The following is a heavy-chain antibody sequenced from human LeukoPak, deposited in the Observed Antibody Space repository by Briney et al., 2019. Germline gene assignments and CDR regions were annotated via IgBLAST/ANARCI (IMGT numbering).Heavy chain of an antibody. CDR2: INHSGST. D-gene: IGHD6-13*01. CDR1: GGSFSGYY. V-gene: IGHV4-34*01. Sequence: PSETLSLTCAVYGGSFSGYYWSWIRQPPGKGLEWIGEINHSGSTNYNPSLKSRVTLSVDTSKNQFSLKLSSVTAADTAVYYCATSFASSSWYRNWFDPWGQGTLVTVSS. CDR3: ATSFASSSWYRNWFDP. J-gene: IGHJ5*02.